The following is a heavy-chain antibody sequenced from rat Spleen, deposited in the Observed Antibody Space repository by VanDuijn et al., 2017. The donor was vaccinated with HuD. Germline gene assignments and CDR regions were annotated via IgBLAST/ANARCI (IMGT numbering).Heavy chain of an antibody. V-gene: IGHV5-17*01. D-gene: IGHD1-2*01. CDR2: IIYDGSST. Sequence: EVQLVESGGGLVQPGRSLKLSCAASGFTFSDYAMAWVRQAPKKGLEWVATIIYDGSSTYYRDSVKGRFTISRDNAKSTLYLQMDSLRSEDTATYYCIRRRGIAADVMDAWGQGASVTVSS. J-gene: IGHJ4*01. CDR1: GFTFSDYA. CDR3: IRRRGIAADVMDA.